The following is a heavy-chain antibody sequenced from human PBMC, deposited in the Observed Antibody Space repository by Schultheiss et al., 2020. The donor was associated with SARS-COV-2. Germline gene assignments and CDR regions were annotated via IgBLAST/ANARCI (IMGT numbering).Heavy chain of an antibody. CDR3: ARGRGYCSGGSCYPNWFDP. J-gene: IGHJ5*02. D-gene: IGHD2-15*01. Sequence: GGSLRLSCAASGFTFSSYEMNWVRQAPGKGLEWVSYISSSGSTIYYADSVKGRFTISRDNAKNSLYLQMNSLRAEDTAVYYCARGRGYCSGGSCYPNWFDPWGQGTLVTVSS. CDR2: ISSSGSTI. CDR1: GFTFSSYE. V-gene: IGHV3-48*03.